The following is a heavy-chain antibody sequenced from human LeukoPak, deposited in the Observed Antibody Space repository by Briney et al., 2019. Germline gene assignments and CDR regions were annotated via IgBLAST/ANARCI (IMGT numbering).Heavy chain of an antibody. V-gene: IGHV3-30*18. D-gene: IGHD3-3*01. Sequence: GGSLRLSCAASGFTFSSYGMHWVRQAPGKGLEWVAVISYDGSNKYYADSVKGRFTISRDNSKNTLYLQMNSLRAEDTAVYYCAKDSVAILRRDHAYPDYWGQGTLVTVSS. CDR3: AKDSVAILRRDHAYPDY. CDR1: GFTFSSYG. CDR2: ISYDGSNK. J-gene: IGHJ4*02.